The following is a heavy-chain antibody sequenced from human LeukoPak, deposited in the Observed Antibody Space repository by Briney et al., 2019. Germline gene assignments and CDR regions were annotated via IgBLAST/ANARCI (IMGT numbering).Heavy chain of an antibody. V-gene: IGHV5-51*01. J-gene: IGHJ4*02. CDR3: AIINHPDGRVH. D-gene: IGHD5-24*01. Sequence: GESLQISCQGFGYPFTTSWIGWGRQLPGKGLEWTAIIYAGNSDAKYSPSFQGQVSISTDRSISTPYLHWSSLKASDTAIYYCAIINHPDGRVHGGQGTLVTVAS. CDR1: GYPFTTSW. CDR2: IYAGNSDA.